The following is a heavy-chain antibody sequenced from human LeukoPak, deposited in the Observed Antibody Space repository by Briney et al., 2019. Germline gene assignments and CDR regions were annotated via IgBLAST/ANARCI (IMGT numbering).Heavy chain of an antibody. CDR1: GGSISSYY. Sequence: SETLSLTCTVSGGSISSYYWSWIRQPPGKGLEWIGYIYYSGSTNYNPSLKSRVTISVDTSKNQFSLKLSSVTAADTAVYYCARVWFGELLLDYYYYMDVWGKGTTVTVSS. V-gene: IGHV4-59*01. CDR2: IYYSGST. J-gene: IGHJ6*03. D-gene: IGHD3-10*01. CDR3: ARVWFGELLLDYYYYMDV.